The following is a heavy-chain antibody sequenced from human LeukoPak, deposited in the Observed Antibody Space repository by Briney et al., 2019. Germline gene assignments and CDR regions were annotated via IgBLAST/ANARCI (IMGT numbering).Heavy chain of an antibody. V-gene: IGHV1-69*13. D-gene: IGHD5-18*01. CDR2: IIPIFGTA. CDR3: ARAGIRGYSYGYPYYYGMDV. Sequence: SVKVSCTASGGTFSSYAISWVRQAPGQGLEWMGGIIPIFGTANYAQKFQGRVTITADGSTSTAYMELSSLRSEDTAVYYCARAGIRGYSYGYPYYYGMDVWGQGTTVTVSS. J-gene: IGHJ6*02. CDR1: GGTFSSYA.